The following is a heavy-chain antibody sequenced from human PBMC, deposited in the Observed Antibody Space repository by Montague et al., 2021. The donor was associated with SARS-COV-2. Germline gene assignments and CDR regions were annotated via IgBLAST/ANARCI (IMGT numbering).Heavy chain of an antibody. J-gene: IGHJ6*02. CDR3: ARLSGVAPRCYYEGMDV. CDR1: GFSLRTAGTC. CDR2: IDWDGDK. Sequence: PALVKPTQTLTLTCTFSGFSLRTAGTCVSWIRQPPGKAPQWLARIDWDGDKYYSRTPETRVSISTDTAKTQVVLTMTNVDPMDTATYYCARLSGVAPRCYYEGMDVWGQGTAVTVS. D-gene: IGHD7-27*01. V-gene: IGHV2-70*11.